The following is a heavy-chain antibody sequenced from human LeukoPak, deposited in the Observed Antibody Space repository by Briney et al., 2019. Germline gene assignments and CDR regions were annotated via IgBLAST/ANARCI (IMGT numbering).Heavy chain of an antibody. Sequence: GGSLRPSCAGSRFTFSSYAMNWVRQAPGKGLEWVSAISGSGGSTYYADSVKGRFTISRDNSKNTLSLQMDSLRAEDTAVYYCAKPLISGSYYGAFDIWGQGTMVTVSS. V-gene: IGHV3-23*01. CDR2: ISGSGGST. D-gene: IGHD1-26*01. CDR3: AKPLISGSYYGAFDI. CDR1: RFTFSSYA. J-gene: IGHJ3*02.